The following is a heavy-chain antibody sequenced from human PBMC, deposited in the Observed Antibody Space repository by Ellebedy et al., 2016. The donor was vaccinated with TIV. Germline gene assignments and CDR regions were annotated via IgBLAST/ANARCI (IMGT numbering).Heavy chain of an antibody. J-gene: IGHJ5*02. CDR2: IHYSGST. Sequence: MPSETLSLTCTVSGGSLSNYYWSWIRQPPGKGLEWIGDIHYSGSTKYNTSLKSRATISVDTSKKQLSLNLNSVTAADTAVYYCARDLMASGWFDPWGQGTLVTVSS. CDR3: ARDLMASGWFDP. V-gene: IGHV4-59*01. CDR1: GGSLSNYY. D-gene: IGHD5-24*01.